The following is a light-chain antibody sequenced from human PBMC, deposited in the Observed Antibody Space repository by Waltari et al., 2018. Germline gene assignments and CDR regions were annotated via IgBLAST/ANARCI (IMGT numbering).Light chain of an antibody. CDR3: SSYTSSSDSYV. V-gene: IGLV2-14*03. CDR1: SSDIGGYNY. CDR2: DVS. Sequence: QSALTQPASVSGSPGQSITISCTGTSSDIGGYNYVSWYQQHPGKGPKLMIYDVSNRPSGVSNRFSGSKSGNTASLTISGLQTEDEADYYCSSYTSSSDSYVFGTGTKVTVL. J-gene: IGLJ1*01.